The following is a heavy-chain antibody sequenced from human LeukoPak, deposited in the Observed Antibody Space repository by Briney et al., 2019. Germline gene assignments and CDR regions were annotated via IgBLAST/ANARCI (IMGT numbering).Heavy chain of an antibody. Sequence: ASVKVSCKASGYTFTSYDINWVRQATGQGLEWMGWMNPNSGNTGYAQKFQGRVTMTRNTSISTAYMELSGLRSEDTAVYYCARGLGDFWSGYLSSLDYYYYYGMDVWGQGTTVTVSS. CDR2: MNPNSGNT. D-gene: IGHD3-3*01. CDR1: GYTFTSYD. J-gene: IGHJ6*02. CDR3: ARGLGDFWSGYLSSLDYYYYYGMDV. V-gene: IGHV1-8*01.